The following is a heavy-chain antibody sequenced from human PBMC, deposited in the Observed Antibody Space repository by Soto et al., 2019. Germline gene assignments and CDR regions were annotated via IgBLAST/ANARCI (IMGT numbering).Heavy chain of an antibody. Sequence: EVQLVETGGGLIQPGGSLRLSCAASGFTVSNHYMSWVRQAPGKGLEWVSLIYSGGSTFYADSVKGRFTISRDNSKSTLFLQMNSLRAEDTAVYFCATYTSLDYWGQGTLVTVSS. CDR2: IYSGGST. CDR1: GFTVSNHY. V-gene: IGHV3-53*02. J-gene: IGHJ4*02. CDR3: ATYTSLDY. D-gene: IGHD2-2*02.